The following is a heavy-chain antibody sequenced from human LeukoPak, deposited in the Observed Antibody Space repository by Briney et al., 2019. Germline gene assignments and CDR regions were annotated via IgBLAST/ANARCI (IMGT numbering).Heavy chain of an antibody. J-gene: IGHJ6*02. CDR2: ISSISSYI. Sequence: GGSLRLSCAASGFTFSSYSMNWFRQAPAKGLDGVSSISSISSYIYFADSVKGRFTLSRDNAKNSLYLQMNSLRAEDTAVYYCARDNCDYGDYGSYYGMDVWGQGTTVTVSS. D-gene: IGHD4-17*01. V-gene: IGHV3-21*01. CDR1: GFTFSSYS. CDR3: ARDNCDYGDYGSYYGMDV.